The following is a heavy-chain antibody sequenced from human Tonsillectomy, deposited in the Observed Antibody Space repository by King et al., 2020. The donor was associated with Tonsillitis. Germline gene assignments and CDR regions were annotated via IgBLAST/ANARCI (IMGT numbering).Heavy chain of an antibody. D-gene: IGHD3-3*01. CDR2: ITCSGGST. CDR1: GFTFDTYA. V-gene: IGHV3-23*04. J-gene: IGHJ4*02. CDR3: AKGMIFGVPQGWGTDY. Sequence: VQLVESGGGLVQPGGSLRLSCAASGFTFDTYAMNWVRQAPGKGLDWVSGITCSGGSTYYGDSVKGRFTISRDNSKNTVYLQMNSLRAEDTAIYYCAKGMIFGVPQGWGTDYWGQGALVTVSS.